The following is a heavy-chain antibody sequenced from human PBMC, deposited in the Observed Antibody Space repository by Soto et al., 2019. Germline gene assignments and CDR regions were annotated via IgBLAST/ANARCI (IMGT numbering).Heavy chain of an antibody. CDR3: ARAGRLLHPFDY. CDR2: IYYSGST. CDR1: GGSVSSGDYY. V-gene: IGHV4-30-4*01. Sequence: TLSLTCTFPGGSVSSGDYYWIWIRQPPGKGLEWIGYIYYSGSTYYNPSLKSRVTISVDTSKNQFSLKLSSVTAADTAVYYCARAGRLLHPFDYWGQGTLVTVSS. D-gene: IGHD3-3*01. J-gene: IGHJ4*02.